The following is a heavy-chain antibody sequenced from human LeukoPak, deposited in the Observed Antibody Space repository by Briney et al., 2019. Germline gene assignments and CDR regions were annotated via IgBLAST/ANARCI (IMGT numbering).Heavy chain of an antibody. V-gene: IGHV3-33*01. D-gene: IGHD2/OR15-2a*01. Sequence: PGRSLRLSCAASGFIFSNYGMHWVRQAPGKGLEWVAVIWYDGTKKYYADSVKGRCTISRDNSKNRVQLQMSSLRAEDSAMYYCARDWRMTTATFYYYGMDVWGQGTTVTVTS. CDR1: GFIFSNYG. J-gene: IGHJ6*02. CDR3: ARDWRMTTATFYYYGMDV. CDR2: IWYDGTKK.